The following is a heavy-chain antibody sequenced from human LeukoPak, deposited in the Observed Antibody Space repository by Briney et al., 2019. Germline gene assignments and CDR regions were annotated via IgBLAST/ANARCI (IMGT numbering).Heavy chain of an antibody. CDR2: ISYDGSNK. Sequence: GGSLRLSCAASGFTFSSYAMHWVRQAPGKGLEWVAVISYDGSNKYYADSVKGRFTISRDNSKNTLYLQMNSLRAEDTAVYYCARDQDHQSTVVTPRYWGQGTLVTVSS. V-gene: IGHV3-30-3*01. J-gene: IGHJ4*02. CDR1: GFTFSSYA. D-gene: IGHD4-23*01. CDR3: ARDQDHQSTVVTPRY.